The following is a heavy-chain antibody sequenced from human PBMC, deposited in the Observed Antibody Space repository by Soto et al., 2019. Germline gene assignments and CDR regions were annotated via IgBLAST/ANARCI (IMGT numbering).Heavy chain of an antibody. D-gene: IGHD3-16*01. CDR1: GFTFNGAW. CDR2: VKSKFDGGTI. CDR3: SADLPDWGAYAFDY. V-gene: IGHV3-15*07. Sequence: EVQLVESGGGLVEPGGSLRLSCAASGFTFNGAWMNWVRQGPGKGLEWVGRVKSKFDGGTIDYAAPVKGRFTISRDDLRNTVYLQMNSLSTEDTAMYYCSADLPDWGAYAFDYWGQGALVTVSS. J-gene: IGHJ4*02.